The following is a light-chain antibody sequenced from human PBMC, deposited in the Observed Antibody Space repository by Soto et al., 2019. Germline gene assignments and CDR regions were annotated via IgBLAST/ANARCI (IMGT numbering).Light chain of an antibody. CDR2: GGS. CDR3: HHYGDSPPIT. J-gene: IGKJ4*01. V-gene: IGKV3-20*01. Sequence: EIVLTQSPGTLSLSPGERATLSCRASQSVSSRYLAWYQQKPGQAPRLLIYGGSSRATGIPDRFSGSGSGTDFTLTISRLEPEDFAVYYCHHYGDSPPITFGGGTKGEIK. CDR1: QSVSSRY.